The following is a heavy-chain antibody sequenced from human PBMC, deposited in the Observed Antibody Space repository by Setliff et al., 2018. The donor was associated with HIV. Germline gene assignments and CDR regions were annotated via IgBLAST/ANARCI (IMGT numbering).Heavy chain of an antibody. V-gene: IGHV1-69*13. CDR3: ARSGRGWPHYQYHHTDV. CDR2: IIPIFGKV. D-gene: IGHD6-19*01. J-gene: IGHJ6*04. CDR1: GGTFSSYG. Sequence: SVKVSCKASGGTFSSYGVNWVRQAPGQGLEWMGGIIPIFGKVEYAQRFQDRVKITADESTTTAYMELSSLRSEDTAIYYCARSGRGWPHYQYHHTDVWGKGTTVTVSS.